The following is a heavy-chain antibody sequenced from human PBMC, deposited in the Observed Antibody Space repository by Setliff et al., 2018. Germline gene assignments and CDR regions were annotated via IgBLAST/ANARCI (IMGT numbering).Heavy chain of an antibody. CDR2: IFQSGNT. J-gene: IGHJ6*02. Sequence: SETLSLTCAVSGSSIISDYYWVWIRQPPGRGLEWIGSIFQSGNTYYNLSLKSRVTISVDTSKNQFSLKVNSVTAADTAVYYCATLLANYGSGMDVWGQGTTVTVS. CDR3: ATLLANYGSGMDV. D-gene: IGHD3-10*01. CDR1: GSSIISDYY. V-gene: IGHV4-38-2*01.